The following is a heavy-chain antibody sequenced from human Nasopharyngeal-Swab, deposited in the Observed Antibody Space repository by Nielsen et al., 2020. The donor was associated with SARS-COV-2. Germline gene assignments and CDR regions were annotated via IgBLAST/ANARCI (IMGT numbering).Heavy chain of an antibody. CDR3: ARESVVTGMDDATDI. J-gene: IGHJ3*02. CDR1: GFPFRNYY. CDR2: IKQGGSEQ. V-gene: IGHV3-7*04. Sequence: GESLKISCAASGFPFRNYYMTWVRQPPGTGLEWVANIKQGGSEQFYVDSVKGRFTISRDDAKNSVYLKMNSLRAEDTAVYYCARESVVTGMDDATDILGQGTMVTVSS. D-gene: IGHD2-21*02.